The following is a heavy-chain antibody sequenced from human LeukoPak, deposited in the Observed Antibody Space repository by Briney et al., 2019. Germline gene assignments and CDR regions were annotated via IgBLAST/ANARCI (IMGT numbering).Heavy chain of an antibody. CDR2: IYYSGST. D-gene: IGHD2-15*01. V-gene: IGHV4-59*01. CDR3: ARALGYSFDY. Sequence: SETLSDTCTVSGGSISSYYWSWIRQPPGKGLEWIGYIYYSGSTNYNPSLMSRVTISVDTTKNQFSLKLSSVTAADTAVYYCARALGYSFDYWGQGTLVTVSS. CDR1: GGSISSYY. J-gene: IGHJ4*02.